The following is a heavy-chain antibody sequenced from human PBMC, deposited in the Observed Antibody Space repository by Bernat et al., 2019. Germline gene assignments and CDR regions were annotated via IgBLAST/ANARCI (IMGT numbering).Heavy chain of an antibody. CDR2: ISYDGSNK. CDR1: GFTFSSYA. J-gene: IGHJ4*02. V-gene: IGHV3-30-3*01. D-gene: IGHD6-19*01. CDR3: AREKQWLVIGLQGYFDY. Sequence: QVQLVESGGGVVQPGRSLRLSCAASGFTFSSYAMHWVRQAPGKGLEWVAVISYDGSNKYYADSVKGRFNISRDKSKNTLYLQMNSLRAEDTAVYYCAREKQWLVIGLQGYFDYWGQGTLVTVSS.